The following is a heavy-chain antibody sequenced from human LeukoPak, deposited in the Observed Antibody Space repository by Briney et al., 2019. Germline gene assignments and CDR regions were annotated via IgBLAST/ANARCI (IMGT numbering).Heavy chain of an antibody. CDR1: GGSISSYY. Sequence: SETLSLTCTVSGGSISSYYWSWIRQPPGKGLEWIGYIYYSGSTNYNPSLKSRVIISVDTSKNQFSLKLSSVTAADTAVYYCARERLGAFDIWGQGTMVTVSS. CDR2: IYYSGST. J-gene: IGHJ3*02. V-gene: IGHV4-59*01. CDR3: ARERLGAFDI. D-gene: IGHD4-11*01.